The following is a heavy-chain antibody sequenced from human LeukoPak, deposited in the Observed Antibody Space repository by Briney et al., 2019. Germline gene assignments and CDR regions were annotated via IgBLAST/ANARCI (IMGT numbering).Heavy chain of an antibody. CDR3: GKYLQTSVGANDY. J-gene: IGHJ4*02. V-gene: IGHV3-23*01. CDR1: GFTFSSYP. Sequence: GGSLRLSCAASGFTFSSYPMNWVRQAPGKGLEWVSVISGSGGATFYGDSVQGRFTISRDNSRDTLYLQMNSLTAEDTAVYYCGKYLQTSVGANDYWGQGTLVTVSS. D-gene: IGHD1-26*01. CDR2: ISGSGGAT.